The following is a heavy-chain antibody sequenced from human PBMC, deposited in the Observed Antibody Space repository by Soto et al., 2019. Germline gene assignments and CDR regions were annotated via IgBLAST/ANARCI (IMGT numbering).Heavy chain of an antibody. J-gene: IGHJ4*02. V-gene: IGHV3-73*01. CDR3: TRRDYYGSGDFDY. CDR1: GFTFSGSA. D-gene: IGHD3-10*01. Sequence: VQLVESGGGLVQPGGSLKLSCAASGFTFSGSAMHWVRQASGKGLEWVGRIRSKANSYATAYAASVKGRFTISRDDSKNTAYLQMNSLKTEDTAVYYCTRRDYYGSGDFDYWGQGTLVTVSS. CDR2: IRSKANSYAT.